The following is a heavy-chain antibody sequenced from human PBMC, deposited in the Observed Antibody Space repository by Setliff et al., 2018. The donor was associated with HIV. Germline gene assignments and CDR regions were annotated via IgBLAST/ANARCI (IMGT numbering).Heavy chain of an antibody. J-gene: IGHJ5*02. D-gene: IGHD1-26*01. CDR1: GYTLTELA. V-gene: IGHV1-24*01. Sequence: ASVKVSCKVSGYTLTELAMHWVRHAPGKGLEWMGGFDPEDAETIYAKKFQGRVSMTEDTSTDTAYMELSSLRSDDTAVYYCATESSGGPTTLFAESDPWGQGTLVTVSS. CDR2: FDPEDAET. CDR3: ATESSGGPTTLFAESDP.